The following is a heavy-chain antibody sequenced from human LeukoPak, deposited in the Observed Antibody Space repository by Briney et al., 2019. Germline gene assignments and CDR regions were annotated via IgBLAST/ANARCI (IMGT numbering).Heavy chain of an antibody. V-gene: IGHV3-66*01. CDR1: GFTVSSNY. J-gene: IGHJ4*02. Sequence: PGGSLRLSCAVSGFTVSSNYMSWVRQAPGKGLEWVLIIYSGGSTYYPDSVKGRFTISRDNSKNILYLQMNSLRAEDTALYYCARVGYTDSWYSSPPFDYWGQGTLVTVSS. CDR2: IYSGGST. CDR3: ARVGYTDSWYSSPPFDY. D-gene: IGHD6-13*01.